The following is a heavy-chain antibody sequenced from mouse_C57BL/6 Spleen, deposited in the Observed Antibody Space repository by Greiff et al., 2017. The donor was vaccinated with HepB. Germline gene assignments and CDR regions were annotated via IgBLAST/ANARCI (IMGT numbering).Heavy chain of an antibody. V-gene: IGHV5-4*03. J-gene: IGHJ1*03. Sequence: EVKVVESGGGLVKPGGSLKLSCAASGFTFSSYAMSWVRQTPEKRLEWVATISDGGSYTYYPDNVKGRFTISRDNAKNNLYLQMSHLKSEDTATYYCARARLYYYGSSHYFDVWGTGTTVTVSS. CDR2: ISDGGSYT. D-gene: IGHD1-1*01. CDR1: GFTFSSYA. CDR3: ARARLYYYGSSHYFDV.